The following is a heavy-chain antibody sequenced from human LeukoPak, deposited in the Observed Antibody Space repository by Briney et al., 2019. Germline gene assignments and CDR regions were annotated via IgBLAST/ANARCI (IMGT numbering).Heavy chain of an antibody. CDR3: ARRKAATGIFDS. J-gene: IGHJ4*02. Sequence: PSETLSLTCAVYGGSFSGYYWSWIRQPPGKGLEWIGEINHSGSTNYNPSLKSRVTISVDTSKNQFSLKLSSVTAADTAIYYCARRKAATGIFDSWGQGILVTVSS. D-gene: IGHD6-13*01. CDR1: GGSFSGYY. CDR2: INHSGST. V-gene: IGHV4-34*01.